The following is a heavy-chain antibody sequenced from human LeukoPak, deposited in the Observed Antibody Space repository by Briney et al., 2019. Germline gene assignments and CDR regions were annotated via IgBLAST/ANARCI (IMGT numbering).Heavy chain of an antibody. CDR3: ARERGGSWYFFVD. CDR1: GFTFSSYE. D-gene: IGHD6-13*01. CDR2: ISSSGRTI. V-gene: IGHV3-48*03. Sequence: PGGSLRLSCAASGFTFSSYEMNWVRQAPGKGLEWVSYISSSGRTIYYADSVKGRFTISRDNAKNSLYLQMNSLRAEDTAVYYCARERGGSWYFFVDWGQGTLVTVSS. J-gene: IGHJ4*02.